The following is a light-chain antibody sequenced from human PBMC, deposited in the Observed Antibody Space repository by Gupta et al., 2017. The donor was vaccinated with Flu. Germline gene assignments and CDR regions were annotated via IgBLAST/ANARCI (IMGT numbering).Light chain of an antibody. V-gene: IGLV2-11*01. Sequence: SSLPQPRSVSGSPGQSASISCHATTSDIGTYHYCSWHQQHPGNDPKFMIYDVSTRPSGVPVSFSGSKSGTTAALAIPGGKAADEDDYYCGSDVANYVFGGGTKLTVL. J-gene: IGLJ2*01. CDR2: DVS. CDR3: GSDVANYV. CDR1: TSDIGTYHY.